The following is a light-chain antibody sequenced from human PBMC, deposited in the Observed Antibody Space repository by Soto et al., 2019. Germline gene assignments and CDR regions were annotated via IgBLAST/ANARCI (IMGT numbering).Light chain of an antibody. J-gene: IGKJ4*01. CDR3: QKLNSYLLN. CDR1: QGISDY. CDR2: AAS. V-gene: IGKV1-27*01. Sequence: DIQMTHSPSSLSASVLYIVTITCRSSQGISDYLAWYQQQPGKVPKLLIYAASTLESGVPSRFSGSGSGTDFTLTISSLQPEDFATYYCQKLNSYLLNFGGGTKVDIK.